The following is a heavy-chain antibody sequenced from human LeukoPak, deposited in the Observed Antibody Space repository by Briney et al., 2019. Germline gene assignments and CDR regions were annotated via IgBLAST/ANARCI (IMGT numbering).Heavy chain of an antibody. D-gene: IGHD3-16*02. V-gene: IGHV3-30*03. CDR2: ISYDGGYQ. Sequence: GGSLRLSCAASGLNFGSYAMEWVRQAPGKGREWVGDISYDGGYQSDAVSVRGRFTISRDNSKNTLFLQMNSLRPEDAAVYYCATESSLSNWGHGTLVTVSS. J-gene: IGHJ4*01. CDR1: GLNFGSYA. CDR3: ATESSLSN.